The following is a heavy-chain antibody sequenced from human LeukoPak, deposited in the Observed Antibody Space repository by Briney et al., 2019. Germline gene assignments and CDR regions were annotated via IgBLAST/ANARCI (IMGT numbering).Heavy chain of an antibody. D-gene: IGHD6-13*01. J-gene: IGHJ4*02. Sequence: GESLKISCKGSGYSFTNYWIAWVRQMPGKGLEWMGIIYPGDSDTRYSPSFQGQVTISADKSISTAYLQWSSLKASDTAMYYCASYHTAAGFDYWGQGTLVTVTS. CDR3: ASYHTAAGFDY. CDR2: IYPGDSDT. V-gene: IGHV5-51*01. CDR1: GYSFTNYW.